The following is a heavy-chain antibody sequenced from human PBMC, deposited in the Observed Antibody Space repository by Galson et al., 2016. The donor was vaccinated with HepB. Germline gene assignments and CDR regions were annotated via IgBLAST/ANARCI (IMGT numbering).Heavy chain of an antibody. D-gene: IGHD6-13*01. J-gene: IGHJ4*02. CDR1: GGPISSSSDY. Sequence: ETLSLTCTVSGGPISSSSDYWGWIRQPPGKGLELIGNFYYSGSTYYNPSLQSRVTISVDTSKNQFSLKLSSVTAADTAVYYCASDGSAAGTSLDYWGQGTLVTVSS. CDR2: FYYSGST. V-gene: IGHV4-39*07. CDR3: ASDGSAAGTSLDY.